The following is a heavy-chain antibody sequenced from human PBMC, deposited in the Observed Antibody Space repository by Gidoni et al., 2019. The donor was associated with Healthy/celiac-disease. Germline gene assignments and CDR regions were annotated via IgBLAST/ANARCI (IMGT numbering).Heavy chain of an antibody. CDR3: ASAGIDFGVVTKNYYMDV. J-gene: IGHJ6*03. CDR2: ISSSGSTI. Sequence: VQLVESGVGLVKPGGSLRLSCAASGFTFSDYYMSWIRQAPGKGLEWVSYISSSGSTIYYADSVKGRFTISRDNAKNSLYLQMNSLRAEDTAVYYCASAGIDFGVVTKNYYMDVWGKGTTVTVSS. V-gene: IGHV3-11*01. D-gene: IGHD3-3*01. CDR1: GFTFSDYY.